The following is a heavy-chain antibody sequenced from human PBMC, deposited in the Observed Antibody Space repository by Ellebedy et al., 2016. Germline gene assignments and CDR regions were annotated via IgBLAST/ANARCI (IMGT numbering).Heavy chain of an antibody. CDR2: IWYDGSNK. D-gene: IGHD3-10*01. V-gene: IGHV3-33*01. CDR1: GFTFSTYS. J-gene: IGHJ4*02. Sequence: GGSLRLSCAASGFTFSTYSMHWVRQAPGKGLEWVAVIWYDGSNKYYVDSVKGRFTISRDNSKNSVYLQRNSLRAEDTAVYYCASGYNDGSGTLSNFDYWGQGTLVTVSS. CDR3: ASGYNDGSGTLSNFDY.